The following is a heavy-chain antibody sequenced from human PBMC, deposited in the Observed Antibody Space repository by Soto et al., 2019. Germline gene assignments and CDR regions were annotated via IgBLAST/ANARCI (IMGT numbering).Heavy chain of an antibody. Sequence: EVQLLESGGGLVQPGGSLRLSCAASGFTFSSYAMSWVRQAPGKALEWVSAISGSGDSTFYADSVKGRFTISRDNSKNTLYLQMISLRAEDTAVYYCAKRAWGTYYFDYWGQGTLVTVSS. V-gene: IGHV3-23*01. D-gene: IGHD3-16*01. CDR3: AKRAWGTYYFDY. J-gene: IGHJ4*02. CDR1: GFTFSSYA. CDR2: ISGSGDST.